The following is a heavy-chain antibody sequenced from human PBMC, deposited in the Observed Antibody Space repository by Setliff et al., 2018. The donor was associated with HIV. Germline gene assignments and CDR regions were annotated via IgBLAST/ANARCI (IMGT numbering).Heavy chain of an antibody. CDR1: EYTFTSYA. Sequence: ASVKVSCKASEYTFTSYAMHWVRQAPGQRLEWMGWINAGNGNTNYAQKLQGRVTMTTDTSTSTAYMELSSLTSEDTAVYYCARGKGVGGVIITGGLDVWGKGTTVTVSS. CDR3: ARGKGVGGVIITGGLDV. J-gene: IGHJ6*04. V-gene: IGHV1-3*01. CDR2: INAGNGNT. D-gene: IGHD3-10*01.